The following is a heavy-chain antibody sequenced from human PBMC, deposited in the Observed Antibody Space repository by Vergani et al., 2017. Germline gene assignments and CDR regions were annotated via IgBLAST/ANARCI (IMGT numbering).Heavy chain of an antibody. V-gene: IGHV4-4*03. CDR2: INHSGST. D-gene: IGHD3-22*01. CDR3: ARARGYYYDSSGYFDY. Sequence: QVQLQESGPGLVKPPGTLSLTCAVSGGSISSSNWWSWVRQPPGKGLEWIGEINHSGSTNYNPSLKSRVTISVDTSKNQFSLKLSSVTAADTAVYYCARARGYYYDSSGYFDYWGQGTLVTVSS. J-gene: IGHJ4*02. CDR1: GGSISSSNW.